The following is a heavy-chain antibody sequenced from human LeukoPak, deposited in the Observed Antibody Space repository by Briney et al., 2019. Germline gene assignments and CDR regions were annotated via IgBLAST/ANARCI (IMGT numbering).Heavy chain of an antibody. CDR1: GYNFTTYW. V-gene: IGHV5-51*01. CDR3: SRHAGEAAALMKCFDP. Sequence: GESLKISCKGSGYNFTTYWIAWVRQMPGKGLEWMGIIYPGDSDTRYSPSFRGQVTISADKSVSTAYLQWSSLKASDSAMYYCSRHAGEAAALMKCFDPWGQGTLVTVSS. D-gene: IGHD6-13*01. CDR2: IYPGDSDT. J-gene: IGHJ5*02.